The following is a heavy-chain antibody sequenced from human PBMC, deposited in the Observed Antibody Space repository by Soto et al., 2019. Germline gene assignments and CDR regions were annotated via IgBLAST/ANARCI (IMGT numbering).Heavy chain of an antibody. V-gene: IGHV4-59*08. J-gene: IGHJ6*03. CDR1: GCSISGYY. CDR3: ARGYYYYYMEV. Sequence: SETLSLTCTVSGCSISGYYWNWIRQPPGKGLEWIGYIYYSGSTNYNPSLKSRVTISVDTSKNQFSLKLSSVTAADTAVYYCARGYYYYYMEVWGKGTMVTVSS. CDR2: IYYSGST.